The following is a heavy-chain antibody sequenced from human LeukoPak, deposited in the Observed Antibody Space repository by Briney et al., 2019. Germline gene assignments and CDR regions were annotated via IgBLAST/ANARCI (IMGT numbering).Heavy chain of an antibody. D-gene: IGHD1-20*01. Sequence: GGSLRLSCAASGFTVSSNYMSWVRQAPGKGLLWVSRISPDGSVTNYANSVKGRFTISRDNAKNTLYLQMNSLRAEDTAVYYCARINSEDDSWGQGTLVTVSS. J-gene: IGHJ5*01. CDR3: ARINSEDDS. CDR1: GFTVSSNY. CDR2: ISPDGSVT. V-gene: IGHV3-74*01.